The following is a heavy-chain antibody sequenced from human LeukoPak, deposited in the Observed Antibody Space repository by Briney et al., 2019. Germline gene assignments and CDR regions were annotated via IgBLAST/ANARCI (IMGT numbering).Heavy chain of an antibody. V-gene: IGHV3-48*04. J-gene: IGHJ4*02. CDR2: ISSSGSTI. CDR3: ARDKIVGATHFDY. D-gene: IGHD1-26*01. Sequence: PGRSLRLSCAASGFTFSSYGMHWVRQAPGKGLERVSYISSSGSTIYYADSVKGRFTISRDNAKNSLYLQMNSLRAEDTAVYYCARDKIVGATHFDYWGQGTLVTVSS. CDR1: GFTFSSYG.